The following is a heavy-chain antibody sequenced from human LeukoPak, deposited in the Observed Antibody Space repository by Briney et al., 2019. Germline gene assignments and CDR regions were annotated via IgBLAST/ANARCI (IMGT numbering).Heavy chain of an antibody. CDR2: IKQDGSDK. CDR1: GFTFSSYW. J-gene: IGHJ4*02. Sequence: PGGSLRLSCAGSGFTFSSYWMSWVRQAPGKGLEWAANIKQDGSDKYYVDSVKGRFTISRDNAKKSMYLQMNSLRAEDTAVYYCARDWFGLDYWGQGTLVTVSS. CDR3: ARDWFGLDY. D-gene: IGHD3-10*01. V-gene: IGHV3-7*01.